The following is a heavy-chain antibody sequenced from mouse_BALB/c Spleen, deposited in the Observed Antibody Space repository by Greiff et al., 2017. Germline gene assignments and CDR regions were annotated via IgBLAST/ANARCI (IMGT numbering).Heavy chain of an antibody. J-gene: IGHJ2*01. CDR3: ARGGGYDRYFDY. CDR2: INPNNGGT. D-gene: IGHD2-2*01. V-gene: IGHV1-18*01. CDR1: GYTFTDYN. Sequence: EVQLQESGPELVKPGASVTIPCKASGYTFTDYNMDWVKQSHGKSLEWIGDINPNNGGTIYNQKFKGKATLTVDKSSSTAYMELRSLTSEDTAVYYCARGGGYDRYFDYWGQGTTLTVSS.